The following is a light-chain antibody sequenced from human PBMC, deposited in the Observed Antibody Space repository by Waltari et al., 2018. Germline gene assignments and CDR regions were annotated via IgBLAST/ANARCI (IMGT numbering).Light chain of an antibody. V-gene: IGKV2-28*01. J-gene: IGKJ4*01. CDR2: LGS. CDR3: MQALQTPLT. CDR1: QSLLHSNGYNY. Sequence: EIVMTQSPLSLPVTPVETASISCSSSQSLLHSNGYNYLDWYLQKQGQSPQLLIYLGSHRASGVPDRFSGSGSGTDFTLKISRVEAEDVGVYYCMQALQTPLTFGGGTKVEIK.